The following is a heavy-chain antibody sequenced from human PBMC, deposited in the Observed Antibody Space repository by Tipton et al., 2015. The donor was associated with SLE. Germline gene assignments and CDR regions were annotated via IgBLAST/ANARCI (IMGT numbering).Heavy chain of an antibody. V-gene: IGHV4-38-2*01. CDR1: GYSISSGYY. CDR2: IYHSGST. D-gene: IGHD6-6*01. J-gene: IGHJ4*02. CDR3: ARSGRSIAARPFDY. Sequence: LRLSCAVSGYSISSGYYWGWIRQPPGKGLEWIGSIYHSGSTYYNPSLKSRVTISVDTSKNQFSLKLSSVTAADTAVYYCARSGRSIAARPFDYWGQGTLVTVSS.